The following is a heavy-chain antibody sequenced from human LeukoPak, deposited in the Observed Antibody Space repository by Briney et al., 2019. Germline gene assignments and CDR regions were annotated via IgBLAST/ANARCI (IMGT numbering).Heavy chain of an antibody. CDR3: ARDLSYYGSGSSD. J-gene: IGHJ4*02. V-gene: IGHV4-38-2*02. CDR2: IYHSGST. Sequence: SETLSLTCAVSGYSISSGYYWGWIRQPPGKGLEWIGSIYHSGSTYYNPSLKSRVTISVDTSKNQFSLKLSSVTAADTAVYYCARDLSYYGSGSSDWGQGTLVTVSS. CDR1: GYSISSGYY. D-gene: IGHD3-10*01.